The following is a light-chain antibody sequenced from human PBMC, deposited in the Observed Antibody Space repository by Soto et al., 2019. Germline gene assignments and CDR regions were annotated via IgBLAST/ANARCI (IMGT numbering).Light chain of an antibody. Sequence: AIWVTQSPSSLSASTGDRVTITCRASQGISSYLAWYQQKPGKAPKLLIYAASTLQTGVPSRFSGSGSGTHFTLTISSLQPEDFATYYCQQANSFPITFGQGTRLEIK. J-gene: IGKJ5*01. CDR2: AAS. CDR1: QGISSY. V-gene: IGKV1-8*01. CDR3: QQANSFPIT.